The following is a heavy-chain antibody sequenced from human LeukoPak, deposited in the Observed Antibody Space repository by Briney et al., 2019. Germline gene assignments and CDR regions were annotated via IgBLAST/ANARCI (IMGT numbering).Heavy chain of an antibody. J-gene: IGHJ3*01. D-gene: IGHD2-15*01. CDR1: GFTFSNYA. V-gene: IGHV3-23*01. CDR2: IAGNGNT. CDR3: AKCARSGGACYDAFDL. Sequence: GGSLRLSCAASGFTFSNYALTWVRQASGTGLEWVSIIAGNGNTYYGDSVKGRFTISRDNSESTLYLQMNSLRPGDTALYYCAKCARSGGACYDAFDLWGQGTMVTVSS.